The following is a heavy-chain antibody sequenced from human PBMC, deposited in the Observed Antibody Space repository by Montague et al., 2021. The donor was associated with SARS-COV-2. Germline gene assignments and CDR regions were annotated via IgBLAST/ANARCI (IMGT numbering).Heavy chain of an antibody. V-gene: IGHV3-74*01. D-gene: IGHD6-13*01. CDR3: ARMPMRNGHGYGDVFDD. Sequence: SLRLSCAVSGFTFRTYWMHWVRQAPGKGLEWVSRIDDDGTNTIYADSVKGRFTISRDSAKSTLYLQMNSLRAGDTAVYYCARMPMRNGHGYGDVFDDWGQGTMVTVSS. CDR1: GFTFRTYW. J-gene: IGHJ3*01. CDR2: IDDDGTNT.